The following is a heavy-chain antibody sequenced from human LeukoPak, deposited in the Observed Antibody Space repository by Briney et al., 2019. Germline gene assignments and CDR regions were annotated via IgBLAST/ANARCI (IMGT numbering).Heavy chain of an antibody. V-gene: IGHV4-39*01. D-gene: IGHD2-15*01. Sequence: KPSETLSLTCTASGGSISSSSYFWGWIRQPPGKGLEWIGSISYSGSTYYNPSLKSRVTISVGTSKNQFSLKLNSVTAADTAVYYCARSVNIVVEYYFDYWGQGTLVTVSS. J-gene: IGHJ4*02. CDR1: GGSISSSSYF. CDR3: ARSVNIVVEYYFDY. CDR2: ISYSGST.